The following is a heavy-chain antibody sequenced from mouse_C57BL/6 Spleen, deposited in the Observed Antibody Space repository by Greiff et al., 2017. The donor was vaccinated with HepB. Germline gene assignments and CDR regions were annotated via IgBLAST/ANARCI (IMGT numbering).Heavy chain of an antibody. D-gene: IGHD2-4*01. CDR2: INPGSGGT. Sequence: VQLQESGAELVRPGTSVKVSCKASGYAFTNYLIEWVKQRPGQGLEWIGVINPGSGGTNYNEKFKGKATLTADKSSSTAYMQLSSLTSEDSAVYFCARWGIYYDYDDAMDYWGQGTSVTVSS. CDR3: ARWGIYYDYDDAMDY. V-gene: IGHV1-54*01. J-gene: IGHJ4*01. CDR1: GYAFTNYL.